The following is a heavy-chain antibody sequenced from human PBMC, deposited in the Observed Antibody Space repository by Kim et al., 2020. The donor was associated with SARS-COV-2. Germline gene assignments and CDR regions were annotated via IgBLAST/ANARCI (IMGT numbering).Heavy chain of an antibody. J-gene: IGHJ2*01. V-gene: IGHV4-59*09. CDR3: ARGLSSSWPFYWYFDL. D-gene: IGHD6-13*01. Sequence: LKGRVTISVDTYKNQFSLKLSAVTDADTAVYYCARGLSSSWPFYWYFDLWGRGTLVTVSS.